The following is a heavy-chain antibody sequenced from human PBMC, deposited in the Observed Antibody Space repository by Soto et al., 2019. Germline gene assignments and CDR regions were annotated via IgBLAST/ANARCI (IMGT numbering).Heavy chain of an antibody. CDR1: GFTFSSYA. D-gene: IGHD4-17*01. Sequence: GSLRLSCAASGFTFSSYAMHWVRQAPGKGLEWVAVISYDGSNKYYADSVKGRFTISRDNSKNTLYLQMNSLRAEDTAVYYCAREHYGDYPCFDYWGQGTLVTVSS. J-gene: IGHJ4*02. CDR2: ISYDGSNK. CDR3: AREHYGDYPCFDY. V-gene: IGHV3-30-3*01.